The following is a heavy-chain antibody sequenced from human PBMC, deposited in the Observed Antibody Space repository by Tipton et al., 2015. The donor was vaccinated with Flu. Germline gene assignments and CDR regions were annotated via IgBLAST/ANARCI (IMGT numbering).Heavy chain of an antibody. D-gene: IGHD6-13*01. V-gene: IGHV4-59*01. Sequence: TLSLTCTVSGGSISSYYWSWIRQPPGKGLEWIGYIYYSGSTNYNPSLKSRVTISVDTSKNQFSLKLSSVTAADTAVYYCARVSSSSSWSQDWYFDLWGRGTRVTVSS. CDR3: ARVSSSSSWSQDWYFDL. CDR2: IYYSGST. CDR1: GGSISSYY. J-gene: IGHJ2*01.